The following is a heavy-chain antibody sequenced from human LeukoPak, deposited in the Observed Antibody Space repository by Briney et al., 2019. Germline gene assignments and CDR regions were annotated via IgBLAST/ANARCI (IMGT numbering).Heavy chain of an antibody. V-gene: IGHV4-39*01. CDR2: IYYSGST. J-gene: IGHJ5*02. D-gene: IGHD1-7*01. CDR3: ARHRGYNWNYWFDP. Sequence: SETLSLTCTVSGGSISSSSYYWGWIRQPPGKGLEWIGCIYYSGSTYYNPSLKSRVTISVDTSKNQFSLKLSSVTAADTAVYYCARHRGYNWNYWFDPWGQGTLVTVSS. CDR1: GGSISSSSYY.